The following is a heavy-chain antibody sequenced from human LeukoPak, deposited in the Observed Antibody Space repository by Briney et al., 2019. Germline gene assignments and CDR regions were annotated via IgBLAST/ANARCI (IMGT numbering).Heavy chain of an antibody. Sequence: GGSLRLSCAASGFTVSSNYMSWVRQAPGKGLEWVSVIYSGGSTYYADFVKGRFTISRDNSKNTLYLQMNSLRAEDTAVYYCARELVNWFDPWGQGTLVTVSS. CDR2: IYSGGST. J-gene: IGHJ5*02. V-gene: IGHV3-66*02. D-gene: IGHD1-7*01. CDR1: GFTVSSNY. CDR3: ARELVNWFDP.